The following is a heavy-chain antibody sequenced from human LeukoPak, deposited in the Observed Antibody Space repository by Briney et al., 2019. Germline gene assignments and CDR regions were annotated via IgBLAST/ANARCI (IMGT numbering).Heavy chain of an antibody. CDR3: ARYSYGGFYFDY. D-gene: IGHD5-18*01. CDR1: GGSISGYY. Sequence: PSETLSLTCTVSGGSISGYYWSWLRQPPGKGLEWIGYVYYDGSTIYNPSLKSRVTISLDTSNNQFFLKLSPVTAADTGVYYCARYSYGGFYFDYWGQGTLVTVSS. V-gene: IGHV4-59*08. J-gene: IGHJ4*02. CDR2: VYYDGST.